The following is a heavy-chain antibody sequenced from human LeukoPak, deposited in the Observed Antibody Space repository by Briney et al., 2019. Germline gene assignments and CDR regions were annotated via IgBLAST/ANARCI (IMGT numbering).Heavy chain of an antibody. CDR1: GFTFSSYA. CDR2: ISGSGGST. D-gene: IGHD3-10*01. J-gene: IGHJ4*02. V-gene: IGHV3-23*01. CDR3: APIWFGELLSVFDY. Sequence: GGFLRLSCAASGFTFSSYAMSWVRQAPGKGLEWVSAISGSGGSTYYADSVKGRFTISRDNSKNTLYLQMNSLRAEDTAVYYCAPIWFGELLSVFDYWGQGTLVTVSS.